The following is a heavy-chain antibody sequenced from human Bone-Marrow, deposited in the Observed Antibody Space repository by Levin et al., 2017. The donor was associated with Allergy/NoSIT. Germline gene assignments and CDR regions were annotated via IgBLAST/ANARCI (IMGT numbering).Heavy chain of an antibody. CDR3: ARGPSSHITSLYFEY. CDR1: GFIFSDYY. CDR2: ISLSGGTYT. V-gene: IGHV3-11*05. D-gene: IGHD2-21*01. Sequence: PGGSLRLSCAASGFIFSDYYMSWIRQTPGKGLEWLSYISLSGGTYTNYADSVKGRFTISRDNAKNSLFLHMNSLRAEDTAVYFCARGPSSHITSLYFEYWGPGALVTVSS. J-gene: IGHJ4*02.